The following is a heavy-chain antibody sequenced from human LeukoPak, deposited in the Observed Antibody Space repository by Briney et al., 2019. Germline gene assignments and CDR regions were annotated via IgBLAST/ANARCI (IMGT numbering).Heavy chain of an antibody. CDR2: INHRVST. CDR1: GGSLSGYY. D-gene: IGHD2-2*01. Sequence: PSETLSLTCAVHGGSLSGYYWSRVRQPPAQGQEWIGEINHRVSTNYNPTLKSRGSISVDTSKNQFSLKLSSVTAADTAVYYCAREGFDIVVVPAAMPNYYDYMDVWGKGTTVTVSS. J-gene: IGHJ6*03. V-gene: IGHV4-34*01. CDR3: AREGFDIVVVPAAMPNYYDYMDV.